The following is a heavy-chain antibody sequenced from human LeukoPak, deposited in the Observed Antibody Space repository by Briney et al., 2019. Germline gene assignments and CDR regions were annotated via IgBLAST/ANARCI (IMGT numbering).Heavy chain of an antibody. D-gene: IGHD3-22*01. V-gene: IGHV3-7*01. CDR3: ANAGTYSSGP. J-gene: IGHJ5*02. CDR1: GFTFSNSW. Sequence: GGSLRLSCAASGFTFSNSWMSWVRQAPGKGLEWVATIKPDGSAQYYVDSVKGRFTIPRDNAKNSLFLQINSLRAEDTAVYYCANAGTYSSGPWGQGTLVTVSS. CDR2: IKPDGSAQ.